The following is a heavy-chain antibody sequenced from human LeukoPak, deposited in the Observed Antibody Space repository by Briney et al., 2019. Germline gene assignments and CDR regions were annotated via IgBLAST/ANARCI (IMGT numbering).Heavy chain of an antibody. CDR1: GGSFSGYY. CDR3: WAIVPTNKLDY. CDR2: INHSGST. Sequence: SQTLSLTCAVYGGSFSGYYWSWIRQPPGKGLEWIGEINHSGSTNYNPSLKSRVTISVDTSKNQFSLKLSSVTAADTAVYYCWAIVPTNKLDYWGQGTLVTVSS. J-gene: IGHJ4*02. D-gene: IGHD5-12*01. V-gene: IGHV4-34*01.